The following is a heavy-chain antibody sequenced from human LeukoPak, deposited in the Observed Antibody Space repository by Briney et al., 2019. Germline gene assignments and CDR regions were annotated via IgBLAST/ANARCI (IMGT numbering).Heavy chain of an antibody. D-gene: IGHD2-21*01. CDR1: GFTFSSYG. J-gene: IGHJ4*02. V-gene: IGHV3-30*02. CDR2: IRYDGSNK. Sequence: GGSLRLSCAASGFTFSSYGMHWVRQAPGKGLELVAFIRYDGSNKYYADSVKGRFTISRDNSKNTLYLQMNSLRAEDTAVYYCAKKDTSVFDYWGQGTLVTVSS. CDR3: AKKDTSVFDY.